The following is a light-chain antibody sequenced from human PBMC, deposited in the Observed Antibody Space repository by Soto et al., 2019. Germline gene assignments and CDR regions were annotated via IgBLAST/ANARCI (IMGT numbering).Light chain of an antibody. CDR1: SSNIGAGYD. V-gene: IGLV1-40*01. Sequence: QPVLTQPPSVSGAPGQRVTISCTGSSSNIGAGYDVHWYQQLPGTAPKLLIYGNSNRPSGVPDRFSGSNSGTSASLAITGLQAEDEADYYCQSYDSSLSGLGVFGGGTKVTVL. CDR2: GNS. J-gene: IGLJ2*01. CDR3: QSYDSSLSGLGV.